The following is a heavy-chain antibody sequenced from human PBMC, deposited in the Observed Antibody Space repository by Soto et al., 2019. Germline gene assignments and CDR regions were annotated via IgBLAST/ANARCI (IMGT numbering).Heavy chain of an antibody. V-gene: IGHV3-11*06. Sequence: QVQLVESGGGLVKPGGSLRLACAASGFSFGDSYMSCVRQAPGKGMEWLSYISGGSSYTNYADSVKGRFTISRDNAKRSLYLEMNSLRADDTAVYYCAKTIVASSGYYFDHWGQGNLVTVSS. J-gene: IGHJ4*02. D-gene: IGHD2-21*01. CDR2: ISGGSSYT. CDR3: AKTIVASSGYYFDH. CDR1: GFSFGDSY.